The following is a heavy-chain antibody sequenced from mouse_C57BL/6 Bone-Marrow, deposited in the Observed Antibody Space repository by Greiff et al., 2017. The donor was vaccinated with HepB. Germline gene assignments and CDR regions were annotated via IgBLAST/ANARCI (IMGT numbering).Heavy chain of an antibody. V-gene: IGHV1-55*01. CDR3: ARGGYSKDWYFDV. CDR1: GYTFTSYW. Sequence: VQLQQPGAELVKPGASVKLSCKASGYTFTSYWITWVKQRPGQGLEWIGDIYPGSGSTNYNEKFKSKATLTVDTSSSTAYMQLSSLTSEDSAVYYCARGGYSKDWYFDVWGTGTTVTVSS. J-gene: IGHJ1*03. CDR2: IYPGSGST. D-gene: IGHD2-5*01.